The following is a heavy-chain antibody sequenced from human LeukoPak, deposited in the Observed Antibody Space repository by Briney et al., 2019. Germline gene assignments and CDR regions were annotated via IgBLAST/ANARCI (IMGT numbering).Heavy chain of an antibody. CDR2: IYYSGST. CDR3: ARVEEGYGSGRRGNFYYYYMDV. CDR1: GGSISSYY. D-gene: IGHD3-10*01. V-gene: IGHV4-59*01. Sequence: SETLSLTCTVSGGSISSYYWSWIRQPPGKGLEWIGYIYYSGSTNYNPSLKSRVTISVDTSKNQFSLKLSSVTTADTAVYYCARVEEGYGSGRRGNFYYYYMDVWGKGTTVTISS. J-gene: IGHJ6*03.